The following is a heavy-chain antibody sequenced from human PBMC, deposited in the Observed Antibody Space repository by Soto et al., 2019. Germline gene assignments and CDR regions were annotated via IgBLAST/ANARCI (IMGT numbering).Heavy chain of an antibody. Sequence: GGSLRLSCAASGFTFSSYAMSWVRQAPGKGLEWVSAISGSGGSTYYADSVKGRFTISRDNSKNTLYLQMNSLRAEDTAVYYWAKAGVDTAMVIYGMDVWDQGTTVTVSS. D-gene: IGHD5-18*01. CDR2: ISGSGGST. V-gene: IGHV3-23*01. J-gene: IGHJ6*02. CDR3: AKAGVDTAMVIYGMDV. CDR1: GFTFSSYA.